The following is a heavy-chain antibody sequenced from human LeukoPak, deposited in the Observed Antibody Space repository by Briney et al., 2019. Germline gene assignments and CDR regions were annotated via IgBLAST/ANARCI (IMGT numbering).Heavy chain of an antibody. CDR2: IYTSGST. CDR3: ARLNSGSYYGDDY. D-gene: IGHD1-26*01. CDR1: GGSISSYY. J-gene: IGHJ4*02. Sequence: PSETLSLTCTVSGGSISSYYWSWIRQPPGKGLEWIGYIYTSGSTNYNPSLKSRVTISVDTSKNRFSLKLSSVTAADTAVYYCARLNSGSYYGDDYWGQGTLVTVSS. V-gene: IGHV4-4*09.